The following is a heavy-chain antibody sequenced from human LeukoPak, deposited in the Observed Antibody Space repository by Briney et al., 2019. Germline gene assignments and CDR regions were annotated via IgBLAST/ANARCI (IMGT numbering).Heavy chain of an antibody. D-gene: IGHD1-26*01. J-gene: IGHJ4*02. CDR2: ISVYNGNT. Sequence: ASVKVSCKASGYTFTSYGISWVRQAPGQGLEWMGWISVYNGNTNYAQKLQGRVTMTTDTSTSTAYMELRSLRSDDTAVYYCARELYSGSSFDYWGQGTLVTVSS. CDR1: GYTFTSYG. CDR3: ARELYSGSSFDY. V-gene: IGHV1-18*01.